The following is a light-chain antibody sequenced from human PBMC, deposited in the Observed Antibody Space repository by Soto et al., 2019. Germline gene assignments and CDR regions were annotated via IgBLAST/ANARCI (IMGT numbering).Light chain of an antibody. CDR3: SSYAGSNPV. CDR1: SSDVGGYNY. Sequence: QSVLTQPPSASGSPGQSVTIYCTGTSSDVGGYNYVSWYQQHPGKAPKLMIYEVSKRPSGVPDRFSGSKSGNTASLTVSGLQAEDEADYYCSSYAGSNPVFGGGTKLTVL. CDR2: EVS. J-gene: IGLJ2*01. V-gene: IGLV2-8*01.